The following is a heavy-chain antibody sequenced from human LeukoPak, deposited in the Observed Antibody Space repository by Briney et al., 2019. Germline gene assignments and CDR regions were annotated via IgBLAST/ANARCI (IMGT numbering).Heavy chain of an antibody. V-gene: IGHV4-59*11. J-gene: IGHJ6*03. CDR3: ARGAGAGTYREYYYYMDV. Sequence: PSETLSLTCTVSGGSISSHYWSWIRQPPGKGLEWIGYIYYSGSTNYNPSLKSRVTISVDTSKNQFSLKLSSVTAADTAVYYCARGAGAGTYREYYYYMDVWGKGTTVTVSS. D-gene: IGHD6-13*01. CDR2: IYYSGST. CDR1: GGSISSHY.